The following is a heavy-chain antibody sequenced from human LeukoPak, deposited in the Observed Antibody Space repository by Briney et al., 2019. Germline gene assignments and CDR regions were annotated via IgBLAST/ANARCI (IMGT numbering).Heavy chain of an antibody. CDR1: GYTFTGYY. CDR3: ARNAGYCSSTSCRWFDP. Sequence: GASVKVSCKASGYTFTGYYMHWVRQAPGQGLEWMGWINPNSGGTNYAQKFQGRVTMTRDTSISTAYMELSRLRSEDTAVYYCARNAGYCSSTSCRWFDPWGQGTLVTVSS. J-gene: IGHJ5*02. D-gene: IGHD2-2*01. CDR2: INPNSGGT. V-gene: IGHV1-2*02.